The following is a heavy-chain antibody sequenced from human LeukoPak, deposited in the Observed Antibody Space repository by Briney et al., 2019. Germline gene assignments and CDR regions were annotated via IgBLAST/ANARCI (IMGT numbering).Heavy chain of an antibody. V-gene: IGHV3-74*01. J-gene: IGHJ4*02. D-gene: IGHD3/OR15-3a*01. CDR1: GFNFSSSW. Sequence: GGSLRLSCAASGFNFSSSWMHWVRQAPGKGLVWVSRINGNGRSIAYADSVKGRFTISRDNAKNTLFLQMSSLRAEDTAVYYCAREDWYYFDYWGQGTLVTVSS. CDR3: AREDWYYFDY. CDR2: INGNGRSI.